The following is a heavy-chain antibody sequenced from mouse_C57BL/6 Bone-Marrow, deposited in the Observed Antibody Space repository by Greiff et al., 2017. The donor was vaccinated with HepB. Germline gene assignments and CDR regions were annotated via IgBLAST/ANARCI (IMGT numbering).Heavy chain of an antibody. D-gene: IGHD2-4*01. J-gene: IGHJ3*01. V-gene: IGHV5-4*01. Sequence: EVKVEESGGGLVKPGGSLKLSCAASGFTFSSYAMSWVRQTPEKRLEWVATISDGGSYTYYPDNVKGRFTISRDNAKNNLYLQMSHLKSEDTAMYYCARDRLAWFAYWGQGTLVTVSA. CDR2: ISDGGSYT. CDR3: ARDRLAWFAY. CDR1: GFTFSSYA.